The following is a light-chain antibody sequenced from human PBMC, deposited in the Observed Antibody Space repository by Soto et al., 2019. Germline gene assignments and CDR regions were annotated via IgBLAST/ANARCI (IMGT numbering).Light chain of an antibody. CDR3: QPYNNWPLT. CDR2: AAS. Sequence: EIVMTQSPGTLSLSPGERATLSCRASQSVSSRLAWYQQKPGQAPRLLIYAASTRATGVPTRFSGSRSGAEFTLTINSLQSEDFAVYYCQPYNNWPLTFGGGTKVDIK. CDR1: QSVSSR. V-gene: IGKV3-15*01. J-gene: IGKJ4*01.